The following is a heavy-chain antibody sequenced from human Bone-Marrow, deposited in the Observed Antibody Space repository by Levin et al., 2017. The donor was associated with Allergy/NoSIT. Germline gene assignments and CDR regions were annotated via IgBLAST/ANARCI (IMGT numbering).Heavy chain of an antibody. Sequence: GGSLRLSCKASGGTFSSYAISWVRQAPGQGLEWMGRIIPILGIANYAQKFQGRVTITADKSTSTAYMELSSLRSEDTAVYYCARGPTGTTDWFDPWGQGTLVTVSS. J-gene: IGHJ5*02. CDR3: ARGPTGTTDWFDP. V-gene: IGHV1-69*04. CDR2: IIPILGIA. CDR1: GGTFSSYA. D-gene: IGHD1-1*01.